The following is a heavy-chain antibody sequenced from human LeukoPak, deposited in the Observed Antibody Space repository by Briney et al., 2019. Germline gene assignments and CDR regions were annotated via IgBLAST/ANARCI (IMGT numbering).Heavy chain of an antibody. CDR3: ARDTVSAFDY. D-gene: IGHD2-8*02. V-gene: IGHV3-30*03. CDR1: GFTFSSYG. J-gene: IGHJ4*02. CDR2: ISYDGSNK. Sequence: HPGGSLRLSCAASGFTFSSYGMHWVRQAPGKGLEWVAVISYDGSNKYYADSVKGRFTISRDNAKNTLYLQMNSLRAEDTAVYYCARDTVSAFDYWGQGALVTVSS.